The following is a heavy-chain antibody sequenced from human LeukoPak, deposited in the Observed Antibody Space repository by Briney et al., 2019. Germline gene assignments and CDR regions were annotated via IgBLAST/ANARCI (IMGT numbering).Heavy chain of an antibody. V-gene: IGHV4-61*08. CDR2: IYYSGST. CDR1: GGSISSGGYS. Sequence: PSETLSLTCAVSGGSISSGGYSWSWIRQPPGKGLEWIGYIYYSGSTNYNPSLKSRVTISVDTSKNQFSLKLSSVTAADTAVYYCARGGRGSSWFDNWGQGTLVTVSS. CDR3: ARGGRGSSWFDN. J-gene: IGHJ4*02. D-gene: IGHD6-13*01.